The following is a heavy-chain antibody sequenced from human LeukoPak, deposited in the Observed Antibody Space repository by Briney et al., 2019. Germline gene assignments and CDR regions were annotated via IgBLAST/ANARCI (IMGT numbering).Heavy chain of an antibody. CDR2: IYYSGST. J-gene: IGHJ4*02. CDR1: GGSISSGGYY. D-gene: IGHD1-7*01. CDR3: ARGNWNYVPFDY. Sequence: SETLSLTCTVSGGSISSGGYYWSWIRQHXXXXLEWIGYIYYSGSTYYNPSLKSRVTISVDTSKNQFSLKLSSVTAADTAVYYCARGNWNYVPFDYWGQGTLVTVSS. V-gene: IGHV4-31*03.